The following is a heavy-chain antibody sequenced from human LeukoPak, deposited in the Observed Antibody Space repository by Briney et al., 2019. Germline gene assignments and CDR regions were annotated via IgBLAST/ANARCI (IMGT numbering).Heavy chain of an antibody. CDR2: ISSSSSTI. D-gene: IGHD2-2*01. J-gene: IGHJ6*03. Sequence: GGSLRLSCAASGFTFSSYSMNWVRQAPGKGLEWVSYISSSSSTIYYADSVKGRFTISRDNAKNSLYLQMNSLRAEDTAVYYRAHLVERSTSGYYMDVWGKGTTVTVSS. V-gene: IGHV3-48*04. CDR3: AHLVERSTSGYYMDV. CDR1: GFTFSSYS.